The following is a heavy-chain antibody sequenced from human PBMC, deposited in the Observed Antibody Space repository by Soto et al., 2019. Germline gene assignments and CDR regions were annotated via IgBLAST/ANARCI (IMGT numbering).Heavy chain of an antibody. V-gene: IGHV1-69*04. J-gene: IGHJ4*02. CDR2: IIPILGIA. Sequence: SVKVSCKASGGTFSSYTISWVRQAPGQGLEWMGRIIPILGIANYAQKFQGRVTITADKSTSTAYMELSSLRSEDTAVYYCARDSHSYYGSGSYRLDYWGQGTLVTVSS. CDR1: GGTFSSYT. CDR3: ARDSHSYYGSGSYRLDY. D-gene: IGHD3-10*01.